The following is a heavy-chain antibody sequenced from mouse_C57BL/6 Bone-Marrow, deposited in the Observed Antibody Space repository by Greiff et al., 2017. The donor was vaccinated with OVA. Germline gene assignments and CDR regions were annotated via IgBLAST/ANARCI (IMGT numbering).Heavy chain of an antibody. CDR3: AIEGWFAY. CDR1: GYTFTSYW. Sequence: QVQLQQPGAELVMPGASVKLSCKASGYTFTSYWMHWVKQRPGQGLEWIGEIDPYDSNTNYNQKFKGKATMTVDKSSSTAYMQLSSLTAEDSAVYYCAIEGWFAYWDRGTLVTVSA. J-gene: IGHJ3*01. CDR2: IDPYDSNT. V-gene: IGHV1-69*01.